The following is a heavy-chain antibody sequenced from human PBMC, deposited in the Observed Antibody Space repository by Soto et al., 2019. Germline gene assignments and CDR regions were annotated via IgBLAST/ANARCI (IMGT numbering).Heavy chain of an antibody. CDR1: GFTFSSYW. D-gene: IGHD3-10*01. V-gene: IGHV3-7*04. Sequence: EVQLVESGGGLVQPGGSLRLSCAASGFTFSSYWMSWVRQAPGKGLEWVANIKQDGSEKYYADSVKGRFTISRDNAKNTLQRQMNGLRAEDTAVYYCARASRWGVWCGECFDYWGQGTLVPGSS. J-gene: IGHJ4*02. CDR3: ARASRWGVWCGECFDY. CDR2: IKQDGSEK.